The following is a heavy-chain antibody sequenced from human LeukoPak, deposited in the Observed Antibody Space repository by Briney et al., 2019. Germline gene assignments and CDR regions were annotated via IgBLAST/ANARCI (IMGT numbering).Heavy chain of an antibody. CDR3: ARVRGYSGYDYGYIDY. CDR1: GGSISSYY. J-gene: IGHJ4*02. CDR2: IYYSGST. Sequence: SETLSLTCTVSGGSISSYYWSWIRQPPGKGLGWIEYIYYSGSTNYNPSLKSRVTISVDTSKNQFSLKLSSVTAADTAVYYCARVRGYSGYDYGYIDYWGQGTLVTVSS. D-gene: IGHD5-12*01. V-gene: IGHV4-59*12.